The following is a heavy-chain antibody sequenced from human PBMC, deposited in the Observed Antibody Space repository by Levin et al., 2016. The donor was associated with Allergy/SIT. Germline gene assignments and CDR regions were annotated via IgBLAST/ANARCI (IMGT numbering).Heavy chain of an antibody. CDR1: GFTFSSYS. CDR2: ISSSSSYI. V-gene: IGHV3-21*01. Sequence: GGSLRLSCAASGFTFSSYSMNWVRQAPGKGLEWVSSISSSSSYIYYADSVKGRFTISRDNAKNSLYLQMNSLRAEDTAVYYCARLSGPLRLYDYYGMDVWGQGTTVTVSS. D-gene: IGHD3-16*01. J-gene: IGHJ6*02. CDR3: ARLSGPLRLYDYYGMDV.